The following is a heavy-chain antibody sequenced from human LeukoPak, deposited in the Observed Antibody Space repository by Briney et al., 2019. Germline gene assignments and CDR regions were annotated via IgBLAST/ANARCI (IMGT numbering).Heavy chain of an antibody. J-gene: IGHJ4*02. Sequence: SETLSLTCTVSGGSISTYYWSWIRQPAGKGLEWIGRIYTSGSTNYNPSLKSRVTMSVDTSKNQFSLKLSSVTAADTAVYYCARARYGYYDSSGYCDYWGQGTLVTVSS. D-gene: IGHD3-22*01. CDR1: GGSISTYY. V-gene: IGHV4-4*07. CDR3: ARARYGYYDSSGYCDY. CDR2: IYTSGST.